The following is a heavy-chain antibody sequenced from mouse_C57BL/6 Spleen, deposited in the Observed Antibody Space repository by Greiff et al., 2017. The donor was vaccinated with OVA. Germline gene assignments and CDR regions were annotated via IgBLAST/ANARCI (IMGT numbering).Heavy chain of an antibody. CDR2: IYPSDSET. CDR3: ARGGTVVATGDY. D-gene: IGHD1-1*01. CDR1: GYTFTSYW. V-gene: IGHV1-61*01. J-gene: IGHJ2*01. Sequence: QVQLQQPGAELVRPGSSVNLSCKASGYTFTSYWMDWVKQRPGQGLEWIGNIYPSDSETHYNQKFKDKATLTVDKSSSTAYMQLSSLTSEDSAVYYCARGGTVVATGDYWGQGTTLTVSS.